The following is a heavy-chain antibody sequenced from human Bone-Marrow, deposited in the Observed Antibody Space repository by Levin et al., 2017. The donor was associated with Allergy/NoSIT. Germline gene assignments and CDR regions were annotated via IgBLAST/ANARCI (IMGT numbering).Heavy chain of an antibody. CDR1: GFNVDDYA. V-gene: IGHV3-9*01. CDR2: ITWNRGKK. Sequence: QPGGSLRLSCAVSGFNVDDYAMHWVRQAPGKGLEWVSGITWNRGKKDYADSVMGRFTISRDSVKNSLYLEMNSLRGEDTALYYCVKDISGDGSNFDHWGQGTLVTVSS. D-gene: IGHD5-24*01. J-gene: IGHJ4*02. CDR3: VKDISGDGSNFDH.